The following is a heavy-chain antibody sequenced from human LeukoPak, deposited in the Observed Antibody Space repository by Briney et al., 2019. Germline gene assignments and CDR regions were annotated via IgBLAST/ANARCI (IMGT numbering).Heavy chain of an antibody. J-gene: IGHJ4*02. CDR3: ASPHYDILTGLLN. CDR2: IVGSGGAT. Sequence: GASLRLSCAASGFTFSNYAMSWVRQAPGKGLEWVSAIVGSGGATYYADSVKGRFTISRDNSKNTLYLQMNSLRAEDTAVYYCASPHYDILTGLLNWGQGTLVTVSS. V-gene: IGHV3-23*01. D-gene: IGHD3-9*01. CDR1: GFTFSNYA.